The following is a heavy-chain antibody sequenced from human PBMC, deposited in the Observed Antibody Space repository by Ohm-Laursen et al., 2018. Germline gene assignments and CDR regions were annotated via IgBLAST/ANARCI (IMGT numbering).Heavy chain of an antibody. CDR1: GFSFSSYA. Sequence: SLRLSCAASGFSFSSYAMNWVRQAPGKGLEWVSGISGSAYDTYYADSVKGRFTISRDNSKNTLYLQLNSLKAEDTAVYYCAKPAHGAIVVAIDYWGQGTLVTVSS. V-gene: IGHV3-23*01. D-gene: IGHD3-22*01. J-gene: IGHJ4*02. CDR2: ISGSAYDT. CDR3: AKPAHGAIVVAIDY.